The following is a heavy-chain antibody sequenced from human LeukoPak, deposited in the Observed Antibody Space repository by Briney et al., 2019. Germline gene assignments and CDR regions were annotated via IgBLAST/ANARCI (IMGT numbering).Heavy chain of an antibody. V-gene: IGHV4-34*09. D-gene: IGHD6-6*01. CDR3: ARDTQARWFDP. CDR2: IYYSGST. Sequence: SETLSLTCAVYGGSFSGYYWSWIRQPPGKGLEWIGYIYYSGSTYYNPSLKSRVTISVDTSKNQFSLKLSSVTAADTAVYYCARDTQARWFDPWGQGTLVTVSS. CDR1: GGSFSGYY. J-gene: IGHJ5*02.